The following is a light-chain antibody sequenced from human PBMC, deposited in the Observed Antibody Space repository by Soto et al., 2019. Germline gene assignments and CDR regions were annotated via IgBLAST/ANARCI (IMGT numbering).Light chain of an antibody. Sequence: SALTQPPSASGSPGQSVTISCTGTSSDVGGYNYVSWYQQHPGKAPKLMIYEVSKRPSGVPDRFSGSKSGNTASLTASGLQPEDEADYYCSSYAGSNKSVFGTGTKVTVL. V-gene: IGLV2-8*01. CDR1: SSDVGGYNY. CDR3: SSYAGSNKSV. J-gene: IGLJ1*01. CDR2: EVS.